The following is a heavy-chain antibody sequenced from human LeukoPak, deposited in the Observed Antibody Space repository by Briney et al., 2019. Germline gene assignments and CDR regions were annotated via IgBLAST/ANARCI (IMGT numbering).Heavy chain of an antibody. CDR3: ARHRYYYDSPLDY. V-gene: IGHV4-39*01. J-gene: IGHJ4*02. CDR1: GGAISSSSYY. Sequence: PSETLSLTCTVSGGAISSSSYYWGWIRQPPGKGLEWIGSIYYSGSTYYNPSLKSRVTISVDTSKNQFSLKLSSVTAADTAVYYCARHRYYYDSPLDYWGLGTLVTVSS. D-gene: IGHD3-22*01. CDR2: IYYSGST.